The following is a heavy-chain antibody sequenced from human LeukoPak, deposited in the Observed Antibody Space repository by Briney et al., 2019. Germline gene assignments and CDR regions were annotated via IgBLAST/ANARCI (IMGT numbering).Heavy chain of an antibody. J-gene: IGHJ4*02. CDR1: GGTFIIYA. CDR3: ARGLHGDYGYFDY. CDR2: VIPMFATA. Sequence: SVTVSCKASGGTFIIYAISWVRQAPGQGLEWMGGVIPMFATANYAPKFQDRVTITADESTSTAYMELRSLRSEDTAVYHCARGLHGDYGYFDYWGQGTLVTVSS. V-gene: IGHV1-69*13. D-gene: IGHD4-17*01.